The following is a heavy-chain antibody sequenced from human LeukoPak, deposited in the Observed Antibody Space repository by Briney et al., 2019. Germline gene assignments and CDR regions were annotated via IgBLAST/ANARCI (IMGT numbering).Heavy chain of an antibody. CDR2: INPHSGGT. J-gene: IGHJ4*02. Sequence: ASVKVSCKASGFSFTDYYMHWVRQAPGQGLEWMGYINPHSGGTSSPQKFQGGVTMTTDTSISAAYMELSSLISDDTAMYYCVREGNELLSKNFDYWGQGTLVSVSS. CDR1: GFSFTDYY. V-gene: IGHV1-2*02. D-gene: IGHD2-2*01. CDR3: VREGNELLSKNFDY.